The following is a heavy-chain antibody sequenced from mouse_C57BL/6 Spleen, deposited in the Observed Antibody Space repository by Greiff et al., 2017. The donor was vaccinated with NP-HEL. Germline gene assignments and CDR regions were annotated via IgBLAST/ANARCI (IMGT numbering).Heavy chain of an antibody. D-gene: IGHD1-1*01. V-gene: IGHV1-58*01. CDR3: ARSRYGRSFPYAMDY. CDR2: IYIGNGYP. J-gene: IGHJ4*01. Sequence: EVQLQQSGAELVRPGSSVKMSCKTSGYTFTSYGINWVKQRPGQGLEWIGSIYIGNGYPEYNEKLKGKATLTSDNSSSTAYMQLSSLTSEVSAIYFCARSRYGRSFPYAMDYWGQGTSVTVSS. CDR1: GYTFTSYG.